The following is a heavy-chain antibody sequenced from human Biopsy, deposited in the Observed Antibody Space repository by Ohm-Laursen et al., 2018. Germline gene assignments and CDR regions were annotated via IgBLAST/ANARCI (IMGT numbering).Heavy chain of an antibody. V-gene: IGHV3-48*01. Sequence: SLRLSCSASGFTVSTTYMSWVRQAPGKGLEWVSFISSGSSPIYYADSVKGRFTISRDDAKNSLYLQMNSLRAEDTAVYYCARGRTGGWGQGTLVTVSS. CDR3: ARGRTGG. J-gene: IGHJ4*02. CDR1: GFTVSTTY. D-gene: IGHD1/OR15-1a*01. CDR2: ISSGSSPI.